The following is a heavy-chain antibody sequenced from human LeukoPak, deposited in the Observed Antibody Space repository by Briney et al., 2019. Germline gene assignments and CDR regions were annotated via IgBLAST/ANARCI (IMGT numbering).Heavy chain of an antibody. Sequence: PSETLSLTCTVSGGSINSHFWSWIRQPPGEGLEWIGYIYYSGSTKYNPSLQSRVTISVDTSESNFSLKLTSVTAADTAVYYCARLLDNDSSGYPDTFDMWGQGTVVIVSS. CDR1: GGSINSHF. CDR2: IYYSGST. V-gene: IGHV4-59*11. D-gene: IGHD3-22*01. J-gene: IGHJ3*02. CDR3: ARLLDNDSSGYPDTFDM.